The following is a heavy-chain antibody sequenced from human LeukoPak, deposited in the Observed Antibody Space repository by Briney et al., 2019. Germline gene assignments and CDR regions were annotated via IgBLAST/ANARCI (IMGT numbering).Heavy chain of an antibody. CDR2: IYASGNT. J-gene: IGHJ3*01. CDR3: AREYSSSSGKNAFDV. CDR1: GSSISTYY. V-gene: IGHV4-4*07. Sequence: PSETLSLTCTVSGSSISTYYWSLIRQPAGKGLEWIGRIYASGNTNYNPSLKSRVTMSLDTSKNQFSLRLTSVTAADTAVYYCAREYSSSSGKNAFDVWGQGTMVTVSS. D-gene: IGHD6-6*01.